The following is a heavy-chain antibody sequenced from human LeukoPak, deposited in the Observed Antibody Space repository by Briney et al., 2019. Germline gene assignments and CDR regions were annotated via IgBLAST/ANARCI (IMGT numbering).Heavy chain of an antibody. CDR3: ARYPMTYCSSSSCTDY. D-gene: IGHD2-2*01. CDR2: IYYSGST. CDR1: GGSISGDY. J-gene: IGHJ4*02. Sequence: SETLSLACTVSGGSISGDYWSWIRQSLQGLEWIGYIYYSGSTNYNPSLKSRVTISVDTSKNQFSLKLSSVTAADTAVYYCARYPMTYCSSSSCTDYWGQGTLVTVSS. V-gene: IGHV4-59*08.